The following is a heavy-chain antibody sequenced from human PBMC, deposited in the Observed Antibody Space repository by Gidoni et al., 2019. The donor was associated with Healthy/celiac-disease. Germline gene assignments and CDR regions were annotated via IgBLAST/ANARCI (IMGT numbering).Heavy chain of an antibody. V-gene: IGHV3-30*18. CDR2: ISYDGSNK. Sequence: QVQLVESGGGVVQPGRSLRLSCAASGFTFSSYGRHWVRQAPGKGLEWVAVISYDGSNKYYADSVKGRFTISRDNSKNTLYLQMNSLRAEDTAVYYCAKGTATPYYYGMDVWGKGTTVTVSS. J-gene: IGHJ6*04. CDR3: AKGTATPYYYGMDV. CDR1: GFTFSSYG.